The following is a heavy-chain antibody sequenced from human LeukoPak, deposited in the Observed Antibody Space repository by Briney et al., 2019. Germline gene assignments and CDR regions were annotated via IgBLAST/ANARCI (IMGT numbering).Heavy chain of an antibody. CDR3: ARVRGSYFDY. D-gene: IGHD3-10*01. CDR1: GASISTWY. V-gene: IGHV4-4*07. Sequence: SETLSLTCSVSGASISTWYWGWIRQPAGKGLEWIGRIYTSGSTNYNPSLKSRVTMSMDTSKSQFSLNLSSVTAADTAMYYCARVRGSYFDYWGQGILVTVSS. CDR2: IYTSGST. J-gene: IGHJ4*02.